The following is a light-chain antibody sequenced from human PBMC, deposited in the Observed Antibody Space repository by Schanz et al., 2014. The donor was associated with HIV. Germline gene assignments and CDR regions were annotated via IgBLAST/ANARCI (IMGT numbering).Light chain of an antibody. CDR3: QQYDSPPWT. J-gene: IGKJ1*01. CDR1: QSLSSKY. CDR2: GAF. V-gene: IGKV3-20*01. Sequence: EIVLKQSPATLSLSPGERATLSCRASQSLSSKYLAWFQQKPGQTPRLLIYGAFRRATGIPDRFSGSGSGTDFTLTISSLEPEDFAVYYCQQYDSPPWTFGQGTKVEVK.